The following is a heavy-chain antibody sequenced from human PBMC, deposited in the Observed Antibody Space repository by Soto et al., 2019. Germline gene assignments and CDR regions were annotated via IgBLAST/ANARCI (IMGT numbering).Heavy chain of an antibody. CDR3: ARKGPEDWPLDY. V-gene: IGHV4-30-2*01. CDR1: GGSISSGGYS. J-gene: IGHJ4*02. CDR2: IYHSGST. Sequence: TLSLTCAVSGGSISSGGYSWSWIRQPPGKGLEWIGYIYHSGSTYYNPSLKSRVTISVDRSKNQFSLKVSSVTAADTGTYYCARKGPEDWPLDYWGQGTLVTVSS. D-gene: IGHD3-9*01.